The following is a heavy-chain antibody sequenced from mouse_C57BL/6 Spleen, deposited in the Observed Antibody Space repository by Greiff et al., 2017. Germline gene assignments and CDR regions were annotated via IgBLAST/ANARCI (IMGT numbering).Heavy chain of an antibody. Sequence: EVKLQQSGPELVKPGASVKISCKASGYTFTDYYMNWVKQSHGKSLEWIGDINPNNGGTSYNQKFKGKATLTVDKSSSTAYMELRSLTSEDSAVYYCARLDYGTLDYWGQGTSVTVSS. CDR3: ARLDYGTLDY. CDR1: GYTFTDYY. J-gene: IGHJ4*01. V-gene: IGHV1-26*01. CDR2: INPNNGGT. D-gene: IGHD2-1*01.